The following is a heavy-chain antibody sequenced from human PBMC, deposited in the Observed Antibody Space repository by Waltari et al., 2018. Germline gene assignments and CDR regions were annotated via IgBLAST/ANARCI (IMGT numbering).Heavy chain of an antibody. V-gene: IGHV3-74*01. Sequence: EVQLVESGGGLVKPGGSLRLSCAASGFPYSMYWMHWVRQAPGKGRVWVSRSNSDGSSTSYADSVKGRFTISKDNAKNTVYLQMNSLRAEDTAIYYCARGARRTTVTTGWWYFDLWGRGTLVTVSS. CDR2: SNSDGSST. CDR1: GFPYSMYW. J-gene: IGHJ2*01. D-gene: IGHD4-17*01. CDR3: ARGARRTTVTTGWWYFDL.